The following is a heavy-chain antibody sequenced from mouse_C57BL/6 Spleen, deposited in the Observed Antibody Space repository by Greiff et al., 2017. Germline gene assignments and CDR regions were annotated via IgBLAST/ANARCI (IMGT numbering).Heavy chain of an antibody. CDR2: IYPGDGDT. D-gene: IGHD1-1*01. CDR3: ARPSTVVARGRGSWFDY. CDR1: GYAFSSYW. V-gene: IGHV1-80*01. Sequence: VQLQQSGAELVKPGASVKISCKASGYAFSSYWMNWVKQRPGKGLEWIGQIYPGDGDTNYNGKFKGKATLTADKSSSPAYMQLSSLTSEDSAVYFCARPSTVVARGRGSWFDYWGQGTTLTVSS. J-gene: IGHJ2*01.